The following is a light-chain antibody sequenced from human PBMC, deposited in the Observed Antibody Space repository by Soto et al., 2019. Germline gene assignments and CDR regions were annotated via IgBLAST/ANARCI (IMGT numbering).Light chain of an antibody. CDR2: DVS. J-gene: IGLJ1*01. Sequence: QSALAQPASVSGSPGQSITISYTGTSSDVGRYNYVSWFQQHPGKAPKLLIYDVSNWPSGVSDRFSGSKSGNTASLTISGFQAEDEADYYCSSYTGSSTPYVFGAGTKVTVL. CDR1: SSDVGRYNY. V-gene: IGLV2-14*01. CDR3: SSYTGSSTPYV.